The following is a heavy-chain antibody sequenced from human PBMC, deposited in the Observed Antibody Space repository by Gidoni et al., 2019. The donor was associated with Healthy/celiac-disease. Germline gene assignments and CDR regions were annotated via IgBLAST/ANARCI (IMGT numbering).Heavy chain of an antibody. Sequence: QVQLVQSGAEVKKPGSSVKVSCKASGGTFSSYASSWVRQAPGQGLEWMGGIIPIFGTANYAQNFQGRVTITADESTSTAYMELSSLRSEDTAVYYCARVPGLYYDLLLDVWGQGTTVTVSS. CDR2: IIPIFGTA. CDR1: GGTFSSYA. V-gene: IGHV1-69*01. J-gene: IGHJ6*02. D-gene: IGHD3-3*01. CDR3: ARVPGLYYDLLLDV.